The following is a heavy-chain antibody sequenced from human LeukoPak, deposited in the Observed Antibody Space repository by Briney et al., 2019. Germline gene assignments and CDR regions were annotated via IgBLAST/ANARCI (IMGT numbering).Heavy chain of an antibody. Sequence: GGSLRLSCAASGFTLSTYSMNWVRQAPGKGLEWVSSISSSSSYIYYADSVKGRFTISRDNAKNSLYLQMNSLRAEDTAVYYCAKAAIIGRNWFDPWGQGTLVTVSS. D-gene: IGHD2-2*02. CDR3: AKAAIIGRNWFDP. J-gene: IGHJ5*02. V-gene: IGHV3-21*01. CDR1: GFTLSTYS. CDR2: ISSSSSYI.